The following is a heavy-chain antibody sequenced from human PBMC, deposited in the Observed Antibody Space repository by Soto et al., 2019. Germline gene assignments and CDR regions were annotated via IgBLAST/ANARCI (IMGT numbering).Heavy chain of an antibody. Sequence: QVQLVQSGAEVKKPGASVKVSCKASGYTFTSYGISGVRQAPGQGLEWMGWISAYHGNTNYAQKLQGRVTMTTDTTTSTAYMELRSLRSDDTDVYYCAREQLFITIFGVVKTDAFDIWGQGTMVTVSS. J-gene: IGHJ3*02. D-gene: IGHD3-3*01. CDR3: AREQLFITIFGVVKTDAFDI. CDR2: ISAYHGNT. V-gene: IGHV1-18*04. CDR1: GYTFTSYG.